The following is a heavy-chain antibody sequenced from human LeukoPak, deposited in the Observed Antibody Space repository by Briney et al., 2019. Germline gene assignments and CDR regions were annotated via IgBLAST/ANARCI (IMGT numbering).Heavy chain of an antibody. J-gene: IGHJ3*01. Sequence: AGGSLRLSCAASGFNFNDAAMTWVRQAPGKGLEWVSLIASSGRNTYYTDSVRGRFTISRDNSKKTLSLQMNSLRVEDTAIYYCAKDIQLSAWGRGTMVTVSS. CDR1: GFNFNDAA. V-gene: IGHV3-23*01. D-gene: IGHD5-24*01. CDR2: IASSGRNT. CDR3: AKDIQLSA.